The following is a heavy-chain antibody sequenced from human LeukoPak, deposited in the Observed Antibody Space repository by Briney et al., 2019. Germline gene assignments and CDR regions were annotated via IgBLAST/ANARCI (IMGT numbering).Heavy chain of an antibody. CDR2: INHSGST. CDR3: ARGNSYGVDY. Sequence: PSETLSLTCAVYGGSFSGYYWSWIRQPRGRGLEWIGEINHSGSTNYNPSLKSRVTISVDTSKNQFFLKLSSVTAADTAVYYCARGNSYGVDYWGQGTLVTVSS. D-gene: IGHD5-18*01. V-gene: IGHV4-34*01. CDR1: GGSFSGYY. J-gene: IGHJ4*02.